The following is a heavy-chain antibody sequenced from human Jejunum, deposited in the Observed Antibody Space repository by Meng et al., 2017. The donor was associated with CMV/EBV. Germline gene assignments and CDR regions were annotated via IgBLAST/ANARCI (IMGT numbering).Heavy chain of an antibody. J-gene: IGHJ4*02. D-gene: IGHD6-13*01. V-gene: IGHV4-59*01. Sequence: SITYNSWSWIGQSPRKGLEWIGSVSYSGNTNYNPSLRSRVRISMDTSENQFSLKVTSVSAGDTAIYYCARVPAELGSSSDWYYFDYWGQGTLVTVSS. CDR1: SITYNS. CDR3: ARVPAELGSSSDWYYFDY. CDR2: VSYSGNT.